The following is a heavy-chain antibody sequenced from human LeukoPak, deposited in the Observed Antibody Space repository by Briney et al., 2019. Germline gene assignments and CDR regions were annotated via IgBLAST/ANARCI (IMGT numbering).Heavy chain of an antibody. CDR3: AKAATYFYGSVTYDWFES. V-gene: IGHV3-74*01. CDR1: GFTFSSYW. J-gene: IGHJ5*01. CDR2: IESNGLT. Sequence: GGSLRLSCAASGFTFSSYWMHWVRQIPGKGLMWVSRIESNGLTLYADSARDRFTISRDNGKNTIYLQMNSLRVDDTAIYYCAKAATYFYGSVTYDWFESWGQGTLVTVSS. D-gene: IGHD3-10*01.